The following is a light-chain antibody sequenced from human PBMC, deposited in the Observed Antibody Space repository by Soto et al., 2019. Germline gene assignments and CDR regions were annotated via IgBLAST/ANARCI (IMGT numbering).Light chain of an antibody. CDR2: KAS. CDR3: QHYNSYSEA. J-gene: IGKJ1*01. Sequence: DIQMTQSPSTLSGSVGDRVTITCRASQTISSWLAWYQQKPGKPPKVLIYKASTLKSGVPSRFSGSGSGTEFTLTISSLQPDDFATYYCQHYNSYSEAFGQGTKVELK. V-gene: IGKV1-5*03. CDR1: QTISSW.